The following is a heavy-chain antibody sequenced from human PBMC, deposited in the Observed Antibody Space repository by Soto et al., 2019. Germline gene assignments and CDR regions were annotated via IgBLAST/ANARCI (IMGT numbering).Heavy chain of an antibody. V-gene: IGHV1-69*06. CDR1: GGTLNSQS. J-gene: IGHJ5*02. CDR3: ATSLAARRKPYNWLDA. CDR2: IIPMFGTP. D-gene: IGHD6-6*01. Sequence: QVQVFQSGAEVKKPGSSVGVSCKVSGGTLNSQSITWVRQAPGQGLEWMGGIIPMFGTPTDAQKFRGRVTISADTSTSTVYMELRSLSSQDTAVYYCATSLAARRKPYNWLDAWGQGTLVTVSS.